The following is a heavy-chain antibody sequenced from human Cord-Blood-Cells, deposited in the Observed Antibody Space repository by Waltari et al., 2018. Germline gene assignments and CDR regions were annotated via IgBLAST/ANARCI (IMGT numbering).Heavy chain of an antibody. CDR3: AREDSSSWY. CDR2: ISGGGST. V-gene: IGHV3-53*01. CDR1: GFTVSSNY. D-gene: IGHD6-13*01. Sequence: EVQLVESGGGLIQPGGSLRLSCAASGFTVSSNYMGWVRQAPGKGLEWVSVISGGGSTEYADCVKCRFTIARDNSKNTLYLQMSSLRAEDTAVYYCAREDSSSWYWGQGTLVTVSS. J-gene: IGHJ4*02.